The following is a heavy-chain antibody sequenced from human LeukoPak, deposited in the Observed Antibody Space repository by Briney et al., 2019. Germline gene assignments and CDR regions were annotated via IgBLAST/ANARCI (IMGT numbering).Heavy chain of an antibody. V-gene: IGHV4-59*01. D-gene: IGHD3-10*01. CDR3: ARKLSGADKGFDY. CDR2: IYYIGST. Sequence: PSETLSLTCTVSGDSMNSYYWSWIRQPPGKGVEWIGHIYYIGSTNYNPSLKSRITISVDTSKNQSSLKLSSVTAADTAVYYCARKLSGADKGFDYWGQGTLVTVSS. CDR1: GDSMNSYY. J-gene: IGHJ4*02.